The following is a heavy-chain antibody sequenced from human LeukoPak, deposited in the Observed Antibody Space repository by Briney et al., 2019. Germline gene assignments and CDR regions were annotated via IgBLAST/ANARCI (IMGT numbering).Heavy chain of an antibody. CDR2: IDGSGDNT. CDR1: GFTFRNFA. CDR3: AKDYGDLPIDY. V-gene: IGHV3-23*01. D-gene: IGHD4-17*01. Sequence: GGSLRLSCAASGFTFRNFAMTWVRQTPGKGLEWVSTIDGSGDNTYFADSVKGRFTISRDNSKSTLYLQTTSLRAEDTAIYYCAKDYGDLPIDYWGQGTLVTVSS. J-gene: IGHJ4*02.